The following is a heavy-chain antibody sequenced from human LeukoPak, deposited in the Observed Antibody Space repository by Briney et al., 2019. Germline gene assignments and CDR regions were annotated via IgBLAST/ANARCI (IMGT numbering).Heavy chain of an antibody. CDR3: ARHIRPDGYCSSTSCLAGFDP. D-gene: IGHD2-2*01. CDR1: GGSFSGYY. Sequence: SETLSLTCAVYGGSFSGYYWSWIRQPPGKWLEWIGEINHSGSTNYNPSLKSRVTISVDTSKNQFSLKLSSVTASDTAVYYCARHIRPDGYCSSTSCLAGFDPWGQGTLVTVSS. J-gene: IGHJ5*02. CDR2: INHSGST. V-gene: IGHV4-34*01.